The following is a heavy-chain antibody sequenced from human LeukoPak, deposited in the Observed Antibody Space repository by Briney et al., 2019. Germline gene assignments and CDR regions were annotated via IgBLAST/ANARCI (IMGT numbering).Heavy chain of an antibody. J-gene: IGHJ4*02. CDR2: ISSSSSYI. D-gene: IGHD6-6*01. V-gene: IGHV3-21*01. CDR3: AREDSSSSGQFDY. Sequence: GGSLRLSCAASGFTFSIYSMNWVRQAPGKGLEWVSSISSSSSYIDYADSVKGRFTISRDNAKNSLYLQMNSLRAEDTAVYYCAREDSSSSGQFDYWGQGTLVPVSS. CDR1: GFTFSIYS.